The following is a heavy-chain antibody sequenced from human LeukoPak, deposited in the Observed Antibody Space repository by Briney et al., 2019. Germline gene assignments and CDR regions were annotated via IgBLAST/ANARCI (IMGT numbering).Heavy chain of an antibody. J-gene: IGHJ4*02. CDR3: AKDSVNSGYDEWGY. CDR2: ISGSGGST. V-gene: IGHV3-23*01. D-gene: IGHD5-12*01. Sequence: GGSLRLSCAVSGFSFSSYGMSWVRQAPGTGLERVSAISGSGGSTYYADSVRGRFTIFRDNSKNTLYLQMNSLRAEDTAVYYCAKDSVNSGYDEWGYWGQGTLVTVSS. CDR1: GFSFSSYG.